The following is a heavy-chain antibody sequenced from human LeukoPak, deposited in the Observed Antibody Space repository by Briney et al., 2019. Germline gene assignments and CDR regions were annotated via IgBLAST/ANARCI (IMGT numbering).Heavy chain of an antibody. D-gene: IGHD2-21*01. CDR2: INPSGGST. J-gene: IGHJ4*02. CDR3: ARVGMLSYSVHYYFDY. V-gene: IGHV1-46*01. Sequence: ASVKVSCKASGYTFTSYYMHWVRQAPGQGLEWMGIINPSGGSTSYAQKFQGRVTMTRDMSTSTVYMELSSLRSEDTAVYYCARVGMLSYSVHYYFDYWGQGTLVTVSS. CDR1: GYTFTSYY.